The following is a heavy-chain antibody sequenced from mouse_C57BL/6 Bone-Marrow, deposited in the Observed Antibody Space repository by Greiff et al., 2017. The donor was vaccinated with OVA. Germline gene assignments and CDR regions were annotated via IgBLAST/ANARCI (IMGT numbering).Heavy chain of an antibody. CDR1: GYAFTNYL. V-gene: IGHV1-54*01. CDR2: INPGSGGT. J-gene: IGHJ3*01. Sequence: QVQLQQSGAELVRPGTSVKVSCKASGYAFTNYLIEWVKQRPGQGLEWIGVINPGSGGTNYNEKFKGKATLTADKSSSTSYMQLSSLTSEDSAVYFCARDGDDGGPRFAYWGQGTLVTVSA. D-gene: IGHD2-2*01. CDR3: ARDGDDGGPRFAY.